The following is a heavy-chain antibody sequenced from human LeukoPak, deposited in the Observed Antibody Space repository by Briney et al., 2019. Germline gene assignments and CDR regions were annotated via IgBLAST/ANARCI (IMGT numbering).Heavy chain of an antibody. CDR3: ARSYGDLTWFDY. J-gene: IGHJ4*02. CDR2: IYYSGST. CDR1: GGSISSYY. V-gene: IGHV4-59*01. D-gene: IGHD4-17*01. Sequence: PSETLSLTCTVSGGSISSYYWSWIRQPPGKGLEWIGYIYYSGSTNYNPSLKSRVTISVDTSKNQFSLKLSSVTAADTAVYYCARSYGDLTWFDYWGQGTLVTVSS.